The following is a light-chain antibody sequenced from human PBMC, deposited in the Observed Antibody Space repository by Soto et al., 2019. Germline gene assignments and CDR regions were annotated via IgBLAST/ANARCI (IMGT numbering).Light chain of an antibody. V-gene: IGLV1-44*01. CDR1: ASNIGTNT. Sequence: QSVLTQPPSASGTPGQGVTFSCSGAASNIGTNTVNWNKQLPGTAPNLLIYSNNLRPSGVPDRFSGSKSGTSASLAISGLQSEDEADYYCEAWDDSRYGAVFGGGTKLTVL. CDR3: EAWDDSRYGAV. CDR2: SNN. J-gene: IGLJ2*01.